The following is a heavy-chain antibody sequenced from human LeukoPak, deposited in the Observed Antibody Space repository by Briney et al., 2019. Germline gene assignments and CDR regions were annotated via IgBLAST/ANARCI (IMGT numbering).Heavy chain of an antibody. V-gene: IGHV3-23*01. J-gene: IGHJ4*02. CDR3: AKDFDSGGSYDGDHR. Sequence: GGSLRLSCAASGFTFCKYPMNWVRQAPGKGLEWISTLSYSGDAHYADSVKGRFTISRDDSKNTVYLQMNSLRPEDTAVYFCAKDFDSGGSYDGDHRWGQGTLVTVSS. CDR2: LSYSGDA. CDR1: GFTFCKYP. D-gene: IGHD3-22*01.